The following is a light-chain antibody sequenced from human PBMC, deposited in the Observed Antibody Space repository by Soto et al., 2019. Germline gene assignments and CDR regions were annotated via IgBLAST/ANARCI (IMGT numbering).Light chain of an antibody. CDR2: DAS. CDR1: QDIGSA. CDR3: QQVNCFPLT. J-gene: IGKJ4*01. V-gene: IGKV1-13*02. Sequence: IQLTQSPSSLSASVGDRVTITCRAGQDIGSALARYQQRPGKGPKLLLYDASNLEAGVPSSSSGSGSGTELTLTITSLRPEDFATYYCQQVNCFPLTCGGGTKVQIK.